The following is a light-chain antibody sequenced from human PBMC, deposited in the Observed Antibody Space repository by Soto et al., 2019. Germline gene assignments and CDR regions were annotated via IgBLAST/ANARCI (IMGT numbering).Light chain of an antibody. J-gene: IGKJ5*01. Sequence: EVVMTQSPATRSVSPGDSATLSCMASQSVSSNLAWHQQKPGQAPRILMYDASTRATGISARFSGSGSGTEFTLTISSLQSEDFAVYYCQQYHNWPITFGQGTRLEIK. V-gene: IGKV3-15*01. CDR1: QSVSSN. CDR3: QQYHNWPIT. CDR2: DAS.